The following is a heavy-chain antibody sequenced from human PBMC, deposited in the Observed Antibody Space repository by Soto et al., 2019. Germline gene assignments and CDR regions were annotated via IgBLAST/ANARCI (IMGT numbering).Heavy chain of an antibody. CDR1: GYTFTSYG. CDR3: ARESSGKYCDSSGYIDY. J-gene: IGHJ4*02. D-gene: IGHD3-22*01. CDR2: ISAYNGNT. V-gene: IGHV1-18*01. Sequence: GASVKVSCKASGYTFTSYGISWVRQAPGQGLEWMGWISAYNGNTNYAQKLQGRVTMTTDTSTSTAYMELRSLRSDDTAVYYCARESSGKYCDSSGYIDYWGQGTLVTVSS.